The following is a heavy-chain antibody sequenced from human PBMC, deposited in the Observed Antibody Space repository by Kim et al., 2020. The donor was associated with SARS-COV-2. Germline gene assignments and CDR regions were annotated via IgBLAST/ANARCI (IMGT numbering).Heavy chain of an antibody. V-gene: IGHV1-8*01. CDR1: GYTFTSYD. CDR3: ARGRLGYCSSTSCYFAAIGYGMDV. CDR2: MNPNSGNT. J-gene: IGHJ6*02. Sequence: ASVKVSCKASGYTFTSYDINWVRQATGQGLEWMGWMNPNSGNTGYAQKFQGRVTMTRNTSISTAYMELSSLRSEDTAVYYCARGRLGYCSSTSCYFAAIGYGMDVWGQGTTVTVSS. D-gene: IGHD2-2*01.